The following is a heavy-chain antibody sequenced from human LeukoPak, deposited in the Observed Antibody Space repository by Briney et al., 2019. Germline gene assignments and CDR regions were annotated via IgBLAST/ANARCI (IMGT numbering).Heavy chain of an antibody. J-gene: IGHJ4*02. CDR1: GSTVSSNY. CDR3: ARVVLYYDFWSAYFHD. Sequence: PGGSLRLSCAASGSTVSSNYMSWVRQAPGKGLEWVSVIYSGGSTHYADSVKGRFTLSRDNSKNTLYLQMNSLRAEDTAVYYCARVVLYYDFWSAYFHDWGQGTLVTVSS. V-gene: IGHV3-66*01. D-gene: IGHD3-3*01. CDR2: IYSGGST.